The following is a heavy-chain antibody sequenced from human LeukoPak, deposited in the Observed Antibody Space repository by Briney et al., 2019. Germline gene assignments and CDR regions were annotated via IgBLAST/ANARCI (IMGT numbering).Heavy chain of an antibody. D-gene: IGHD4-17*01. J-gene: IGHJ4*02. CDR3: ARGGPWTTATTTCLPLDY. Sequence: SETLSLTCVVSGGSISSDYWSWIRQPPGKGLEWVGSIYYSGNTNYNPSISSRVPISLDTSNSQFSLRLMSVTGADTAMYYCARGGPWTTATTTCLPLDYWGQGTLVTVSS. V-gene: IGHV4-59*01. CDR2: IYYSGNT. CDR1: GGSISSDY.